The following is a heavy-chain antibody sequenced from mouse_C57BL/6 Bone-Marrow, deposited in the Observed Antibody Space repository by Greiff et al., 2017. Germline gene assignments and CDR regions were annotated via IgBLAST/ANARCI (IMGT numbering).Heavy chain of an antibody. CDR2: ISNGGGST. CDR1: GFTFSDYY. D-gene: IGHD1-1*01. CDR3: ASPHYGSITSGVPYWYFDV. J-gene: IGHJ1*03. Sequence: EVQRVESGGGLVQPGGSLKLSCAASGFTFSDYYMYWVRQTPEKRLEWVAYISNGGGSTYYPDTVKGRFTICRDNAKNTLYLQMSGLKSEDTSMYYCASPHYGSITSGVPYWYFDVWGTGTTVTVSS. V-gene: IGHV5-12*01.